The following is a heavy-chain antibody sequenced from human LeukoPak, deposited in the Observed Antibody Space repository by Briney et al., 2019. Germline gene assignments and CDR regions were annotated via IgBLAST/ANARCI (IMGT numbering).Heavy chain of an antibody. V-gene: IGHV4-30-2*02. J-gene: IGHJ6*02. Sequence: SQTLSLTCAVSGGSISSGGYSWSWIRQPPGKGLEWIGYIYHSGSTYYNPSLKSRVTISVDRSKNQFSLKLSSVTAADTAVYYCARHLAVTTIYYYGMDVWGQGTTVTVSS. D-gene: IGHD4-11*01. CDR2: IYHSGST. CDR1: GGSISSGGYS. CDR3: ARHLAVTTIYYYGMDV.